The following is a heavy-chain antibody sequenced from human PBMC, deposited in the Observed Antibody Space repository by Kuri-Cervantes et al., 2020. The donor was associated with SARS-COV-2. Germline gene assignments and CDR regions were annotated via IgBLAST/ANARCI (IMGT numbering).Heavy chain of an antibody. CDR2: MNPKIDIS. D-gene: IGHD1-26*01. CDR1: GYTFTGYD. J-gene: IGHJ4*02. V-gene: IGHV1-8*01. CDR3: ARKTRGTFHLDY. Sequence: ASVKVSCKASGYTFTGYDINWVRQAPGQGLEWVGWMNPKIDISGSVKKLQVRVTMTRDTSTNTAYMELTSLGSQDTAVYYCARKTRGTFHLDYWGPGTPVTVSS.